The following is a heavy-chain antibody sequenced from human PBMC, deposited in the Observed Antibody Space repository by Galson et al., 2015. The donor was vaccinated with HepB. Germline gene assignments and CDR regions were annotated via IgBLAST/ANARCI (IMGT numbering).Heavy chain of an antibody. V-gene: IGHV1-3*01. D-gene: IGHD5-24*01. CDR3: ARRGGGYNFDY. J-gene: IGHJ4*02. Sequence: SVKVSCKASGYTFTSYATHWVRQAPGQRLEWMGWINAGNTNTRYSQKLQGRVTITRDTSASTAYMELSSLISEDTAVYYCARRGGGYNFDYWGQGTLVTVSS. CDR2: INAGNTNT. CDR1: GYTFTSYA.